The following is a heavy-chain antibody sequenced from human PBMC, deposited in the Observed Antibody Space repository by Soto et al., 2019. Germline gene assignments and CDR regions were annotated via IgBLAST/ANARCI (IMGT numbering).Heavy chain of an antibody. CDR2: ISYDGSNK. CDR1: GFTFTDYG. J-gene: IGHJ4*02. CDR3: AKDTYYHDSSGYYVFDY. Sequence: SLRLSCADSGFTFTDYGKHWVRQAPGKGLEWVAVISYDGSNKNYADSVKGRFTISRDNSKNTLYLQMNCLRAEDTAVYYCAKDTYYHDSSGYYVFDYWGQGP. V-gene: IGHV3-30*18. D-gene: IGHD3-22*01.